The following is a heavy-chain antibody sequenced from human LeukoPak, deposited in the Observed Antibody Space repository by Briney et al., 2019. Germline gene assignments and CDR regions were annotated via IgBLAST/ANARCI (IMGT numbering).Heavy chain of an antibody. CDR2: INPSGGST. Sequence: GASVKVSCKASGYTFTTYYIHWVRQAPGQGLEWMGIINPSGGSTSYAQKFQGRATMTRDTSTSTVYMELSSLRSEDTAVYYCARDLDSSGWAGGFDIWGQGTMVTVSS. D-gene: IGHD6-19*01. CDR3: ARDLDSSGWAGGFDI. J-gene: IGHJ3*02. V-gene: IGHV1-46*01. CDR1: GYTFTTYY.